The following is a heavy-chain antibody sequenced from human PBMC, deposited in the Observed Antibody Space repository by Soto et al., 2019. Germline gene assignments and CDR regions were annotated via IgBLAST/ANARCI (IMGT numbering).Heavy chain of an antibody. CDR2: IIPIFGTA. Sequence: GASVKVSCKASGGTFSSYAISWVRQAPGQGLEWMGGIIPIFGTANYAQKFQGRVTITADESTSTAYMELSSLRSEVTAVYYCARPLYSGYDYYYYYGMDVWGQGTTVTVSS. V-gene: IGHV1-69*13. D-gene: IGHD5-12*01. CDR1: GGTFSSYA. CDR3: ARPLYSGYDYYYYYGMDV. J-gene: IGHJ6*02.